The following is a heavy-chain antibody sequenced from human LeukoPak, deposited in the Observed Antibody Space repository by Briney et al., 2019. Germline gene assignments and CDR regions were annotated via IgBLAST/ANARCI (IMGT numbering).Heavy chain of an antibody. J-gene: IGHJ1*01. Sequence: SETLSLTCTVSGGSISSRSYYWGWIRQPPGKGLEWIGSIYYSGSTYYNSSLKSRVTISVDTSKNQFSLKLTSVTAADTAVYYCARDTGSSWYPEYFHHWGQGTLITVS. V-gene: IGHV4-39*07. CDR3: ARDTGSSWYPEYFHH. D-gene: IGHD6-13*01. CDR1: GGSISSRSYY. CDR2: IYYSGST.